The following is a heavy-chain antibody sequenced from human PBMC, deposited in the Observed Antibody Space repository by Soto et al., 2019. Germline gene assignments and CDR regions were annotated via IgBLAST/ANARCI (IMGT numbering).Heavy chain of an antibody. CDR1: GFTFSTYA. Sequence: GGSLRLSCAVSGFTFSTYAMHWVRQAPGKGLEWVAVISYDGSNTYYADSVKGRFTISRDNMLYLQMNSLRAEDTAVYYCARDQGRSITCQLDYWGQGTLVTVS. J-gene: IGHJ4*02. D-gene: IGHD2-2*01. V-gene: IGHV3-30-3*01. CDR2: ISYDGSNT. CDR3: ARDQGRSITCQLDY.